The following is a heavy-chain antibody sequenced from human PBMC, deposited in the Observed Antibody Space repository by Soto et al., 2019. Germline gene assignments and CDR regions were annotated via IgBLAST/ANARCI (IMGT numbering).Heavy chain of an antibody. CDR2: IYYSGST. J-gene: IGHJ5*02. CDR3: ARVTHTGGWFDP. V-gene: IGHV4-59*01. Sequence: SETLSLTCTVSGGSISSYYWSWIRQPPGKGLEWIGYIYYSGSTNYNPSLKSRVTISVDTSKNQFSLKLSSVTAADTAVYYCARVTHTGGWFDPWGQGTLVTVSS. D-gene: IGHD3-10*01. CDR1: GGSISSYY.